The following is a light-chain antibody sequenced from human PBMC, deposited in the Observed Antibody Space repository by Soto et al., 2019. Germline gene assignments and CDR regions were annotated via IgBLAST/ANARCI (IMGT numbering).Light chain of an antibody. CDR2: GAS. CDR3: QQYGSAPWT. Sequence: EIVLTQSPGTLSLSPGESVTISCRASQRGSSSYLAWYQQKPGQAPRLPIYGASSRATGIADRFSGSGSGTDFTLTISRLEPEDFAVYSCQQYGSAPWTFGQGTKVEIK. V-gene: IGKV3-20*01. CDR1: QRGSSSY. J-gene: IGKJ1*01.